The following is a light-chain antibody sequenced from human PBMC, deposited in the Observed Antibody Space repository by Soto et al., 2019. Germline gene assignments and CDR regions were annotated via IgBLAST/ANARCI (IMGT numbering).Light chain of an antibody. CDR2: GTS. J-gene: IGKJ1*01. V-gene: IGKV3-15*01. Sequence: EVVMTQSPASLSVSPGERATLSSRASQSVTTNLAWYQQKPGRAPRLLIYGTSNRAAGVPARYSGSRSGTDFTLTISSLQSEDFAVYYCQQYNKWPSTFGQGTKVDI. CDR1: QSVTTN. CDR3: QQYNKWPST.